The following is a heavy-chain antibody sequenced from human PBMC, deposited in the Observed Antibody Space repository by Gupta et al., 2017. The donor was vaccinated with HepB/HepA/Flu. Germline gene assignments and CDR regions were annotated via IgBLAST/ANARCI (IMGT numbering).Heavy chain of an antibody. Sequence: QVQLVQSGAEVKKPGSSVKVSCKASDGTFSSYAIPYMRPAPGQGLEWMGGIIPIFGTANYAQKFQGRVTITADESTSTAYMELSSLRSEDTAVYYCARGIGYCSSTSCYTLWFDPWGQGTLVTVSS. CDR2: IIPIFGTA. CDR3: ARGIGYCSSTSCYTLWFDP. V-gene: IGHV1-69*01. CDR1: DGTFSSYA. D-gene: IGHD2-2*02. J-gene: IGHJ5*02.